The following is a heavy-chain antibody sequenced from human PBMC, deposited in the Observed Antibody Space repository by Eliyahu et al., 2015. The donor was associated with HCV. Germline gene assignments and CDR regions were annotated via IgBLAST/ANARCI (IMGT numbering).Heavy chain of an antibody. CDR3: AHRLALGYCSGGSCYDQDYGCFDP. V-gene: IGHV2-5*01. Sequence: QITLKESGPTVVKPTQTLTLTCTFSGFXLNTSGVGVGXXRXPPGEALEWLALXYWNXDQRYSPSLKSRLTIAKDTSKNQVVLTMTNMDPVDTATYFCAHRLALGYCSGGSCYDQDYGCFDPWGQGTLVTVSS. CDR2: XYWNXDQ. J-gene: IGHJ5*02. CDR1: GFXLNTSGVG. D-gene: IGHD2-15*01.